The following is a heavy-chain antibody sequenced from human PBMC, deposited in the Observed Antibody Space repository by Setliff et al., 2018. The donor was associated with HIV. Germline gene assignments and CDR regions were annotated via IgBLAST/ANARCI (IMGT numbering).Heavy chain of an antibody. CDR2: IYYSGST. V-gene: IGHV4-31*03. D-gene: IGHD3-3*01. CDR1: GGSISSGGYY. J-gene: IGHJ5*02. CDR3: ARDKLRTYYNFWSGYAPQHNWFAP. Sequence: PSETLSLTCTVSGGSISSGGYYWSWIRQHPGKGLEWIGYIYYSGSTYYNPSLKSRVTISVDTSKNQFSLKLSSVTAADTAVYYCARDKLRTYYNFWSGYAPQHNWFAPWGQGTLVTVSS.